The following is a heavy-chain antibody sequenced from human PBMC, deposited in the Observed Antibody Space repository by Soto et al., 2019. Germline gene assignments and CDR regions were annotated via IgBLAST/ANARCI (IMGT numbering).Heavy chain of an antibody. D-gene: IGHD3-22*01. CDR1: GFTFSSYG. J-gene: IGHJ2*01. V-gene: IGHV3-30*18. Sequence: QVQLVESGGGVVQPGRSLRLSCAASGFTFSSYGMHWVRQAPGKGLEWVAVISYDGSNKYYADSVKGRFTISRDNSKNTLYLQMNSLRAEDTAVYYCAKPWQHYYDSSGDWYFDLWGRGTLVTVSS. CDR3: AKPWQHYYDSSGDWYFDL. CDR2: ISYDGSNK.